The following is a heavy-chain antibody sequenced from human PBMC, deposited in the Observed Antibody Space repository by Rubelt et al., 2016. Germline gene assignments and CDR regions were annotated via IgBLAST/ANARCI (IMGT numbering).Heavy chain of an antibody. Sequence: QVQLVQSGAEVKKPGSPVKVSCKASGYTFTNSSMHWVRQAPGQGLEWMGRINPNSGGTSYAQKFQGRVNMTRDTSISTAYMELSRLRSDDTAVYYCARVISVGGRRGGFDYWSQGTLVSVSS. CDR3: ARVISVGGRRGGFDY. D-gene: IGHD1-26*01. V-gene: IGHV1-2*06. J-gene: IGHJ4*02. CDR1: GYTFTNSS. CDR2: INPNSGGT.